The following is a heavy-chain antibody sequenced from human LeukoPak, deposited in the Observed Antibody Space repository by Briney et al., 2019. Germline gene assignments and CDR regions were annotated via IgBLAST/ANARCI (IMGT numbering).Heavy chain of an antibody. CDR1: GFTFSKYA. Sequence: PEGSLSLSCAASGFTFSKYAMHWVRQAPGKGLEWVAVVSYLGNDKFYADSVKGRFTISKDNSNNTVYFEINSQRSEDTAVYYCARPLERRLIHYFDFWGPGTLVTVSS. D-gene: IGHD6-25*01. V-gene: IGHV3-30-3*01. CDR2: VSYLGNDK. CDR3: ARPLERRLIHYFDF. J-gene: IGHJ4*02.